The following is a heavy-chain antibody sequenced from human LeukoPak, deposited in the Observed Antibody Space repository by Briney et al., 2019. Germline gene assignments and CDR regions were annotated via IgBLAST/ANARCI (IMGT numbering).Heavy chain of an antibody. J-gene: IGHJ4*02. CDR3: AKDRREWNYFDY. Sequence: GGSLRLSCAASGFTFSNYAMSWVRQAPGKGLEWVSSIIDSGGSTYFADSVKGRFTISRDNSKNTLFLQMNSLRAEDTALYYCAKDRREWNYFDYWGQGTLVTVSS. V-gene: IGHV3-23*01. CDR1: GFTFSNYA. D-gene: IGHD2-8*01. CDR2: IIDSGGST.